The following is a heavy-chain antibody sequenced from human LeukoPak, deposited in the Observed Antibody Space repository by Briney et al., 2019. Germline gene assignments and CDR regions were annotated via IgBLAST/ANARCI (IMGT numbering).Heavy chain of an antibody. V-gene: IGHV4-59*08. Sequence: SETLSLTCTVSGGSISSYYWSWIRQPPGKGLEWIGYIYYSGSTNYNPSLKSRVSISLDTSKNQFSLKLSSVTAADTAVYYCARRYCTGGTCYSFAFDIWGQGTMVTVSS. CDR3: ARRYCTGGTCYSFAFDI. D-gene: IGHD2-15*01. CDR1: GGSISSYY. J-gene: IGHJ3*02. CDR2: IYYSGST.